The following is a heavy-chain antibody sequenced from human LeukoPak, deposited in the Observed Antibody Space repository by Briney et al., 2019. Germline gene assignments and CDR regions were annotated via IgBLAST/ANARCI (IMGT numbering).Heavy chain of an antibody. V-gene: IGHV4-4*07. CDR3: ARGFTYGFLDY. J-gene: IGHJ4*02. CDR1: GGSISDYY. CDR2: IYTSGST. Sequence: SETLSLTCTAPGGSISDYYWSWIRQPAGKGLEWIGRIYTSGSTNYNPSLQSRLTMSVDTSKKQCSLKLSSVTAADTAVYYCARGFTYGFLDYWGQGTLVTVSS. D-gene: IGHD5-18*01.